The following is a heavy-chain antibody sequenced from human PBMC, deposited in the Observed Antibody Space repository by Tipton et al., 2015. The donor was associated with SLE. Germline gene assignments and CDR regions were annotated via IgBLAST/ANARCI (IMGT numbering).Heavy chain of an antibody. CDR1: GGSISSGGYS. CDR3: ARDKSGYSYGDAFDI. D-gene: IGHD5-18*01. V-gene: IGHV4-30-2*01. Sequence: TLSLTCAVSGGSISSGGYSWSWIRQPPGKGLEWIGYIYHSGSTYYSPSLKSRVTISVDTSKNQFSLKLSSVTAADTAVYYCARDKSGYSYGDAFDIWGQGTMVTVSS. CDR2: IYHSGST. J-gene: IGHJ3*02.